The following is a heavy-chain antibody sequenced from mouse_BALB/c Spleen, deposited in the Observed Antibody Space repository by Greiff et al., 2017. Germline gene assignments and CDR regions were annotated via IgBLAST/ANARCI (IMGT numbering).Heavy chain of an antibody. CDR1: GFTFSSYA. CDR2: ISSGGST. CDR3: AREQYYGYFDY. J-gene: IGHJ2*01. D-gene: IGHD1-1*01. Sequence: EVQLVESGGGLVKPGGSLKLSCAASGFTFSSYAMSWVRQTPEKRLEWVASISSGGSTYYPDSVKGRFTISRDNARNILYLQMSSLRSEDTAMYYCAREQYYGYFDYWGQGTTLTVSS. V-gene: IGHV5-6-5*01.